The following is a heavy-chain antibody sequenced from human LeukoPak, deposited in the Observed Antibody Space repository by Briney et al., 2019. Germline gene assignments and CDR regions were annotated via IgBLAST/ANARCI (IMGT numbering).Heavy chain of an antibody. Sequence: ASVKVSCKASGYTFTSYGISWVRQAPGQGLEWMGWISACNGNTNYAQKLQGRVTMTTDTSTSTAYMELRSLRSDDTAVYYCARAVLLWFGELSTFDYWGQGTLVTVSS. V-gene: IGHV1-18*01. J-gene: IGHJ4*02. CDR2: ISACNGNT. D-gene: IGHD3-10*01. CDR3: ARAVLLWFGELSTFDY. CDR1: GYTFTSYG.